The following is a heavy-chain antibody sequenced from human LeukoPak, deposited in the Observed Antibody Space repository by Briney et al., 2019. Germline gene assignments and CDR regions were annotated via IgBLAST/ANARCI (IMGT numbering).Heavy chain of an antibody. D-gene: IGHD3-3*01. J-gene: IGHJ4*02. CDR2: INQDGSEK. V-gene: IGHV3-7*01. CDR1: GFTFTTNW. Sequence: GGSLRLSCAASGFTFTTNWMTWVRQAPGKGLEWVATINQDGSEKYYVDSVKGRFTIPRDNAKNSLFLQMNSLRAEDTAVYYCARDRITDFWSGYYTNYFDYWGQGTLVTVSS. CDR3: ARDRITDFWSGYYTNYFDY.